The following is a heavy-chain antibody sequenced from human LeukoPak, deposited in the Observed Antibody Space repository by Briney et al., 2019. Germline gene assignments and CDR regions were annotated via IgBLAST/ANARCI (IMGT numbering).Heavy chain of an antibody. CDR2: IYYSRST. D-gene: IGHD2-15*01. Sequence: AETLSLTCTVSGDSISSYYWSWIRQPPGKGLEWVGYIYYSRSTNYNTSLESRVTISVKKSNNHFFLKLSSVTAADTAVYYCASSCSGGSCYSDYWGQGTLVTVSS. V-gene: IGHV4-59*01. CDR1: GDSISSYY. CDR3: ASSCSGGSCYSDY. J-gene: IGHJ4*02.